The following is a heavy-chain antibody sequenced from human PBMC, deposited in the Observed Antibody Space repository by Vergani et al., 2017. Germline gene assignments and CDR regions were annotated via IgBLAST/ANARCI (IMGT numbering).Heavy chain of an antibody. D-gene: IGHD3-9*01. V-gene: IGHV1-69-2*01. J-gene: IGHJ4*02. CDR1: GYTFTDHY. CDR2: VDPEDGET. CDR3: ARGDYGILTGYRY. Sequence: VPLVQSGAEVRKPGATLKISCTVSGYTFTDHYMHWVKQAPGKGLEWMGLVDPEDGETIYAEKFKGRVTIAADTSTDTAHLELSSLRSEDTAIYYCARGDYGILTGYRYWGQGTLVTVSA.